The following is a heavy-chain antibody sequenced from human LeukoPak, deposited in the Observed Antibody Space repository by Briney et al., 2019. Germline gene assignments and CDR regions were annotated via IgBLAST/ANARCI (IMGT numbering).Heavy chain of an antibody. CDR3: ARRQGAAFDT. D-gene: IGHD1-1*01. J-gene: IGHJ3*02. V-gene: IGHV3-23*01. Sequence: PGGSLRLSCAASGFIFSNYAMGWGRQAPGKGLEWVSSITGSGGNTYYADSVKGRFTFSRDNSKNTLHLQMNSLRAEDTAVYYCARRQGAAFDTWGQGTMVTVSS. CDR1: GFIFSNYA. CDR2: ITGSGGNT.